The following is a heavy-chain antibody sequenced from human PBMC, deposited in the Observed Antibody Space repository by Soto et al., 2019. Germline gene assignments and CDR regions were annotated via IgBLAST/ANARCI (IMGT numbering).Heavy chain of an antibody. V-gene: IGHV1-18*01. D-gene: IGHD3-16*01. CDR3: VMVDNYVTPTPQDV. CDR2: ISPYTGNT. J-gene: IGHJ6*02. CDR1: GYIFVNYG. Sequence: QVQLVQSGDEVKKPGASVKVSCKASGYIFVNYGIAWVRQSPGQGLEWMGWISPYTGNTHSATKIQGRLTMTTDTSTSTTYMDLGSLTSDDTAVYYCVMVDNYVTPTPQDVWGQGTTVTVSS.